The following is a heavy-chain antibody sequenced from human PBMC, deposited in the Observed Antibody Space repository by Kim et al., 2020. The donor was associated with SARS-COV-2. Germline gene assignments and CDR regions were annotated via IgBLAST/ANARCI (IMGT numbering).Heavy chain of an antibody. CDR3: ARDIGEEFDY. V-gene: IGHV3-21*01. Sequence: YIYYADSVEGRFTTPRENAKNSLYLQMNSLRAEDTAVYYCARDIGEEFDYWGQGTLVTVSS. CDR2: YI. J-gene: IGHJ4*02. D-gene: IGHD3-16*02.